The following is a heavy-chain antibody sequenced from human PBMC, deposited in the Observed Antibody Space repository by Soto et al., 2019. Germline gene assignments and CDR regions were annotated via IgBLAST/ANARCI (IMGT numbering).Heavy chain of an antibody. Sequence: QVQLQESGPGLVKPSGTLSLTCAVSGDSVSSSYYWCWVRQPPGKGLEWIGEVFHTGTTSYNPSLRRRVTISMAKSINQFSLDLSSVTAADTAVYYCARSAGWYAVHSWGPGTLVLVSS. V-gene: IGHV4-4*02. CDR1: GDSVSSSYY. CDR2: VFHTGTT. D-gene: IGHD6-19*01. CDR3: ARSAGWYAVHS. J-gene: IGHJ4*02.